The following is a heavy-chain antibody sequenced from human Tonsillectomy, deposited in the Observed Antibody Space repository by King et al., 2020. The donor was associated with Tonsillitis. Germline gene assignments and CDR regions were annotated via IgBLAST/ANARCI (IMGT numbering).Heavy chain of an antibody. CDR2: ISWNSASI. Sequence: QLVQSGGGLVQPGRSLRLSCAASGFTFDDYAMHWVRQAPGKGLEWVSAISWNSASISYADSVKGRFTISRDNAKNSLYLQMNSLRDEDTALYYCAKEAKTAPGRGGNGKGLRGQGTTVTVSS. CDR3: AKEAKTAPGRGGNGKGL. CDR1: GFTFDDYA. J-gene: IGHJ6*02. V-gene: IGHV3-9*01. D-gene: IGHD1-1*01.